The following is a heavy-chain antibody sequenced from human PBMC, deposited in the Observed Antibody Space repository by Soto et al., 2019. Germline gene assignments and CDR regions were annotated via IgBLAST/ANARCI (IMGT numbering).Heavy chain of an antibody. J-gene: IGHJ6*03. CDR1: GYTFTSYA. V-gene: IGHV1-3*01. CDR2: INAGNGNT. D-gene: IGHD2-2*01. Sequence: ASVKVACKASGYTFTSYAMHWVLQAPGQRLEWMGWINAGNGNTKYSQKFQGRVTITRDTSASTAYMELSSLRSEDTAVYYCAAAFQLDDYYYYKDVWGKGTTVTVSS. CDR3: AAAFQLDDYYYYKDV.